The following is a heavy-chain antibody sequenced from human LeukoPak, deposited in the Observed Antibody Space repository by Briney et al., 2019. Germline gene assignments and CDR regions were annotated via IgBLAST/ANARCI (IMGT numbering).Heavy chain of an antibody. CDR2: INPNSGGT. J-gene: IGHJ4*02. D-gene: IGHD5-18*01. Sequence: ASVKVSCKASGYTFTGYYMHWVRQAPGQGLEWMGWINPNSGGTNYAQKFQGRVTMTRDTSISTAYMELSRLRSDDTAVYYCARGFVDTAMAHFYWGQGTLVTVSS. CDR1: GYTFTGYY. V-gene: IGHV1-2*02. CDR3: ARGFVDTAMAHFY.